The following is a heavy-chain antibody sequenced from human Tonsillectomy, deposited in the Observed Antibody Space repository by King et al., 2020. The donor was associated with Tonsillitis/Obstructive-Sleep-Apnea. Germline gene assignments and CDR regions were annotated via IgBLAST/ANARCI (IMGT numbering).Heavy chain of an antibody. D-gene: IGHD6-13*01. CDR2: ISYDGSNK. CDR3: ARGGGMAAAGLDY. V-gene: IGHV3-30*01. J-gene: IGHJ4*02. Sequence: VQLVQSGGGVVQPGRSLRLSCAASGFTFSSYAMHWVRQAPGKGLEWVAVISYDGSNKYYADSVKGRFTISRDNSKNTLYLQMNSLRAEDTALYYCARGGGMAAAGLDYWGQGTLVTVSS. CDR1: GFTFSSYA.